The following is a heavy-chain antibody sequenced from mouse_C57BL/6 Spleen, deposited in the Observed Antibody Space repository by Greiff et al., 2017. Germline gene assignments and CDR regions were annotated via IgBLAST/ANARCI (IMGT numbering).Heavy chain of an antibody. CDR3: ARPGSSYYDY. CDR1: GYTFTSYW. V-gene: IGHV1-61*01. D-gene: IGHD1-1*01. Sequence: VQLQQPGAELVRPGSSVKLSCKASGYTFTSYWMDWVKQRPGQGLEWIGNIYPSDSETHYNQKFKDKAPLTVDKSSSTAYMQLSSLTSEDSAVYYCARPGSSYYDYWGQGTTLTVSS. CDR2: IYPSDSET. J-gene: IGHJ2*01.